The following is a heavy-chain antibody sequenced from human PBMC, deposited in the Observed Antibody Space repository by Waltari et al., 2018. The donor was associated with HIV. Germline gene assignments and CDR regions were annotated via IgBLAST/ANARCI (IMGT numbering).Heavy chain of an antibody. V-gene: IGHV4-31*03. Sequence: QVQLQESGPGLVKPSQTLSLTCTVSGGSISSGGYYWSWIRQHTGKGLEWIGYIYYSGSTYYNPSLKSRVTISVDTSKNQFSLKLSSVTAADTAVYYCARGGSSDYYDSSGYYYVGGAFDIWGQGTMVTVSS. CDR3: ARGGSSDYYDSSGYYYVGGAFDI. CDR1: GGSISSGGYY. CDR2: IYYSGST. J-gene: IGHJ3*02. D-gene: IGHD3-22*01.